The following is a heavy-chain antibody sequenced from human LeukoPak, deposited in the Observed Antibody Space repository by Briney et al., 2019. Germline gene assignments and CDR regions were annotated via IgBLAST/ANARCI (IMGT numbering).Heavy chain of an antibody. CDR1: GNSISSNNYY. D-gene: IGHD2-15*01. CDR2: IFTSGST. CDR3: ASDVLPRDAFDI. Sequence: SQTLSLTCTVSGNSISSNNYYWNWIRQPAGKGLEWIGRIFTSGSTNYNPSLKSRVTISVDTSKNQFSLKLSSVTAADTAIYYCASDVLPRDAFDIWGQGTMVTVSS. J-gene: IGHJ3*02. V-gene: IGHV4-61*02.